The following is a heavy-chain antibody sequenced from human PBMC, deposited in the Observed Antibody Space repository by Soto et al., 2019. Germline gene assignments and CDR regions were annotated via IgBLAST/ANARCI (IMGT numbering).Heavy chain of an antibody. CDR1: GYTFTSYG. D-gene: IGHD2-15*01. J-gene: IGHJ2*01. CDR2: ISAYNGNT. Sequence: QVQLVQSGAEVKKPGASVKVSCKASGYTFTSYGISWVRQAPGQGLEWMGWISAYNGNTNNAQKLQGRVTMTTDTSTSTAYMELRSLRSDDTAVYYCARRYCSGGSCYSAYFDLWGRGTLVTVSS. CDR3: ARRYCSGGSCYSAYFDL. V-gene: IGHV1-18*01.